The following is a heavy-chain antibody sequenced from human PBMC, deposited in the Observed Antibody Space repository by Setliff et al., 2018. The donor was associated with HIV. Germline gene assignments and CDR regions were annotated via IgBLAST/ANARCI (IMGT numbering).Heavy chain of an antibody. Sequence: ASETLSLTCTVSRGSISSRGSFWGWIRQPPGKGLEWIGSIYYTGIANHNPSLNNRVTLSVDTSKNQVSLKLSSVTAADTAVYYCASHVLLESLLYYFDSWGRGTLVTVSS. D-gene: IGHD3-3*01. CDR1: RGSISSRGSF. V-gene: IGHV4-39*01. CDR3: ASHVLLESLLYYFDS. J-gene: IGHJ4*02. CDR2: IYYTGIA.